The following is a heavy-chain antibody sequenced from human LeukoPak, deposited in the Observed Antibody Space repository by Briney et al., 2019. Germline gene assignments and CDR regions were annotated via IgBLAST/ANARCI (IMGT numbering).Heavy chain of an antibody. CDR3: AKASWDMYYFDY. J-gene: IGHJ4*02. D-gene: IGHD2-2*01. Sequence: QSGRSLRLSCAASGFTFDDYAMHWVRQAPGKGLEWVSGISWNSGSIGYADSVKGRFTISRDNAKNSLYLQMNSLRAEDTALYYCAKASWDMYYFDYWGQGTLVTVSS. CDR2: ISWNSGSI. CDR1: GFTFDDYA. V-gene: IGHV3-9*01.